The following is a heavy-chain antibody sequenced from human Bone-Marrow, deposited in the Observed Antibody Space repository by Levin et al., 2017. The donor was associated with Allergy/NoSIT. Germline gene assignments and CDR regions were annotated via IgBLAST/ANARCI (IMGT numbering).Heavy chain of an antibody. V-gene: IGHV3-23*01. J-gene: IGHJ3*02. Sequence: GESLKISCVASGFTFGAYGMTWVRQAPGKGLEWVAGMTGSGTTTYYADSAKGRFTISRDNSKNTLFLQMNGLRVEDTAVYFCAKAATGGYPQQAYDIWGQGTKVTVSS. D-gene: IGHD6-13*01. CDR2: MTGSGTTT. CDR1: GFTFGAYG. CDR3: AKAATGGYPQQAYDI.